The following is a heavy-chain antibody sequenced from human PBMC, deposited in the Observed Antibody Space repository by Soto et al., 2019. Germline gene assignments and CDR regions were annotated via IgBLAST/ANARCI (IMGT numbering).Heavy chain of an antibody. D-gene: IGHD2-2*01. J-gene: IGHJ6*03. CDR2: IGTAGDT. V-gene: IGHV3-13*01. Sequence: PGGSLRLSCAASGFTFSSYDMHWVRQATGKGLEWVSAIGTAGDTYYPGSVKGRFTISRENAKNSLYLQMNSLRAGDTAVYYCARVRLGYCSSTSCYGPPYYYMDVWGKGTTVTVSS. CDR1: GFTFSSYD. CDR3: ARVRLGYCSSTSCYGPPYYYMDV.